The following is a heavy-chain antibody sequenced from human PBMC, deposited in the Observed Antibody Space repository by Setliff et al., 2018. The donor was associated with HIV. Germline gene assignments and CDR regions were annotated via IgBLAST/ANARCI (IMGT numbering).Heavy chain of an antibody. V-gene: IGHV4-39*01. CDR3: ARPRGGFGTNSYPYYMDV. Sequence: SETLSLTCSVSGDSISSSTDYWGWIRQPPGKGLEWIGSIYYSGSTYYNPSLKSRVTISADTSKNQFSLKLSSVTAADTAVYYCARPRGGFGTNSYPYYMDVWGKGTTGTVSS. CDR1: GDSISSSTDY. J-gene: IGHJ6*03. D-gene: IGHD3-10*01. CDR2: IYYSGST.